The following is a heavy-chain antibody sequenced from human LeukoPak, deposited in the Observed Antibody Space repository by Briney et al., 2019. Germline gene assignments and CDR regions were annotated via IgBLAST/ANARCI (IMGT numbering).Heavy chain of an antibody. CDR1: GDSVSSNSAA. CDR2: TYYRSKWYN. D-gene: IGHD3-10*01. J-gene: IGHJ3*02. CDR3: ARVREPAVVGGYAFDI. V-gene: IGHV6-1*01. Sequence: SQTFSLTCAISGDSVSSNSAAWNWIRQSPSRGLEWLGRTYYRSKWYNDYAVSVKSRITINPDTSKNQFPLQLNSVTPEDTAVYYCARVREPAVVGGYAFDIWGQGTMVTVSS.